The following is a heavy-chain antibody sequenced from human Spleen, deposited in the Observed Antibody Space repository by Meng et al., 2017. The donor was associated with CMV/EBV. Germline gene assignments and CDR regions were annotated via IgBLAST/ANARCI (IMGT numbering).Heavy chain of an antibody. CDR1: GYTFTSYD. CDR3: ARGGEQWGAFDI. J-gene: IGHJ3*02. V-gene: IGHV1-18*01. D-gene: IGHD6-19*01. Sequence: ASVKVSCKASGYTFTSYDINWVRQATGQGLEWMAWISPYNGNTNYAQNLQGRVTLTTDTSTSTAYMELRSLRFDDTAVYYCARGGEQWGAFDIWGQGTMVTVSS. CDR2: ISPYNGNT.